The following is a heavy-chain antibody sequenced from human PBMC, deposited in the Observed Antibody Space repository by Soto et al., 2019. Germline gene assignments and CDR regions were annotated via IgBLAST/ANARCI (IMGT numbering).Heavy chain of an antibody. D-gene: IGHD3-22*01. Sequence: GESLKISCQGSGYTFTTYWIGWVRQMPGKGLEWMGIIYPGDSDTTYSPSFQGQVTISADKSISTAYLQWNSLKASDSAMYYCGRLDSSYYFDYWGQGTLVTVS. CDR2: IYPGDSDT. J-gene: IGHJ4*02. V-gene: IGHV5-51*01. CDR1: GYTFTTYW. CDR3: GRLDSSYYFDY.